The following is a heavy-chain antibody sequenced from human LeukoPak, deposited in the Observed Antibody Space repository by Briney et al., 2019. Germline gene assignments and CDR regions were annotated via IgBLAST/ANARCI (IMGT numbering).Heavy chain of an antibody. Sequence: GGSLRLPCAASGFTFSSYEMNWVRQAPGKGLEWVSYISSSGSTVYYADSVKGRFTISRDNAKNSLYLQMNSLRAEDTAVYYCAELGITMIGGVWGKGTTVTISS. CDR3: AELGITMIGGV. D-gene: IGHD3-10*02. V-gene: IGHV3-48*03. CDR2: ISSSGSTV. J-gene: IGHJ6*04. CDR1: GFTFSSYE.